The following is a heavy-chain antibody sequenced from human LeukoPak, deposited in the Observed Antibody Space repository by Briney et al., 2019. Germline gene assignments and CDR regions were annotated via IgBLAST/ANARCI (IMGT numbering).Heavy chain of an antibody. V-gene: IGHV4-34*01. J-gene: IGHJ6*03. Sequence: PSETLSLTCAVYGGSFSGYYWSWIRQPPGKGLEWIGEINHSGSTNYNPSLKSRVTISVDTSKNQFSLKLSSVTAADTAVYYCARGDYDYVWGSYRYNYYYYYMDVWGKGTTVTVSS. D-gene: IGHD3-16*02. CDR3: ARGDYDYVWGSYRYNYYYYYMDV. CDR2: INHSGST. CDR1: GGSFSGYY.